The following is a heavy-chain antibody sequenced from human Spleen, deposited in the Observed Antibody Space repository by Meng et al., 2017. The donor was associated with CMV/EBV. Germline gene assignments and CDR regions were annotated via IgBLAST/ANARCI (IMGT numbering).Heavy chain of an antibody. J-gene: IGHJ3*02. D-gene: IGHD4-17*01. CDR3: ATRGDYGDSDAFDI. CDR1: DDSFYNYG. V-gene: IGHV1-18*04. Sequence: ASVKVSCKASDDSFYNYGTTWVRQAPGQGLQWIGGISAFNADTDYAQELQGRVSVTTDRATTTAYLELSNLRSDDTAVYYCATRGDYGDSDAFDIWGQGTMVTVSS. CDR2: ISAFNADT.